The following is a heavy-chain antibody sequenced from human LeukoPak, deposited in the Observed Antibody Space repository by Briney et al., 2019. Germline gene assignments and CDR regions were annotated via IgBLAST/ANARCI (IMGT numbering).Heavy chain of an antibody. CDR3: AKDPGTTGTATWFDP. D-gene: IGHD1-1*01. CDR2: ISGSGGST. Sequence: GGSLRLSCAAFGFTFSSYAMSWVRQAPGKGLEWVSAISGSGGSTYYADSVKGRFTISRDNSKNTLYLQMNSLRAEDTAVYYCAKDPGTTGTATWFDPWGQGTLVTVSS. J-gene: IGHJ5*02. V-gene: IGHV3-23*01. CDR1: GFTFSSYA.